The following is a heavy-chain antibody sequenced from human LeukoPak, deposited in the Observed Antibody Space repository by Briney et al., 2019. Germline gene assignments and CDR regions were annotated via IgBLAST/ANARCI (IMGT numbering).Heavy chain of an antibody. J-gene: IGHJ4*02. CDR3: ARGSLRAWSITIFGPPDY. Sequence: GGSLRLSCAASGFTFSSYSMNWVRQAPGKGLEWVSSISSSSSYIYYADSVKGRFTISRDNAKNSLYLQMNSLRAEDTAVYYCARGSLRAWSITIFGPPDYWGQGTLVTVSS. D-gene: IGHD3-3*01. V-gene: IGHV3-21*01. CDR2: ISSSSSYI. CDR1: GFTFSSYS.